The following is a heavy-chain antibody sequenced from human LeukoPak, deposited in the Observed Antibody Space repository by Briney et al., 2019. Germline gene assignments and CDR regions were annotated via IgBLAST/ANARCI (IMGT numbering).Heavy chain of an antibody. CDR1: GYSFTTYW. CDR2: IYPGDSDT. D-gene: IGHD3-10*01. V-gene: IGHV5-51*01. J-gene: IGHJ1*01. CDR3: ATYAGSSSKYFQQ. Sequence: GESLKISCKGSGYSFTTYWIGWVRQMPGKGLEWMGIIYPGDSDTRYSPSFQGQVTISADTSISTAYLQWSSLKASDSAMYYCATYAGSSSKYFQQWGQGTLVTVSS.